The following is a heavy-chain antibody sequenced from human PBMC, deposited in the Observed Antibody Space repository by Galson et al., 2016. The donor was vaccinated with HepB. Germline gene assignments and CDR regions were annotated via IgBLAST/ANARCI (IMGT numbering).Heavy chain of an antibody. CDR1: GFTLRSYG. V-gene: IGHV3-33*05. CDR3: ARDRGNYYGSGDDAFDT. J-gene: IGHJ3*02. D-gene: IGHD3-10*01. CDR2: ILYDGSNE. Sequence: SLRLSCAASGFTLRSYGMHWVRQAPGKGLEWVAVILYDGSNEYYADSVKGRFTISRDTSKNTVYLQMNSLRPEDTAVYYCARDRGNYYGSGDDAFDTWGQGTTVTVSS.